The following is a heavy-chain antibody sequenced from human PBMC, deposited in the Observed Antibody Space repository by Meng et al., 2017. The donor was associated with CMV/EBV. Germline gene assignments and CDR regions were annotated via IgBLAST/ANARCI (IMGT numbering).Heavy chain of an antibody. CDR2: INHSGST. CDR1: GGSFSGYY. Sequence: QVQLQESGPGLVKPSETLSLTCAVYGGSFSGYYWSWIRQPPGKGLEWIGEINHSGSTNYNPSLKSRVTISVDTSKNQFSLKLSSVTAADTAVYYCARGVGGWFDPWGQGTLVTVSS. J-gene: IGHJ5*02. D-gene: IGHD1-26*01. CDR3: ARGVGGWFDP. V-gene: IGHV4-34*01.